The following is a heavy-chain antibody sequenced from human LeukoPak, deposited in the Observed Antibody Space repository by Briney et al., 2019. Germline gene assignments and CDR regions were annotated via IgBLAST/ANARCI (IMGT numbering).Heavy chain of an antibody. CDR2: ISSSSSYI. CDR3: ARDRVVVITERFDY. Sequence: GGSLRLSCAASGFTFNDYSMNWVRQAPGKGLEWVSSISSSSSYIYYADSVKGRFTISRDNAKNSLYLQMNSLRAEDTAVYYCARDRVVVITERFDYWGQGTLVTVSS. D-gene: IGHD3-22*01. J-gene: IGHJ4*02. CDR1: GFTFNDYS. V-gene: IGHV3-21*01.